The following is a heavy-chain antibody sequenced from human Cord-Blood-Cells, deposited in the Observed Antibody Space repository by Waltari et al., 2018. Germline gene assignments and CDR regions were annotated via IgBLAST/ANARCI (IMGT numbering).Heavy chain of an antibody. CDR1: GGSFSGYY. J-gene: IGHJ1*01. Sequence: QVQLQQWGAGLLKPSETLSLTCAVYGGSFSGYYWRWIRQPPGKGLDWIGEMNHSGSTNYNPSLKSRVTISVDTSKHQFSLKLSSVTAAGTAVYYCASITHYYDSSGYYEYFQHWGQGTLVTVSS. V-gene: IGHV4-34*01. CDR3: ASITHYYDSSGYYEYFQH. D-gene: IGHD3-22*01. CDR2: MNHSGST.